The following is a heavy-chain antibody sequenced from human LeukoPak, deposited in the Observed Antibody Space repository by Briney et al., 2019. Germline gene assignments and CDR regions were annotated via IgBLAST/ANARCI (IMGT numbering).Heavy chain of an antibody. CDR3: ARYSKLWPLDY. V-gene: IGHV1-2*02. D-gene: IGHD4-4*01. CDR2: INPNSGGT. Sequence: ASVKVSCKASGYAFTGYYMHWVRQAPGQGLERMGWINPNSGGTNYAQKFQGRVTMTRDTSISTAYMELSRLRSDDTAVYYCARYSKLWPLDYWGQGTLVTVSS. CDR1: GYAFTGYY. J-gene: IGHJ4*02.